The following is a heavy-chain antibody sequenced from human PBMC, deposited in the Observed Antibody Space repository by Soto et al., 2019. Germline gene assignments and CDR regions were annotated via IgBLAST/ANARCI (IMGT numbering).Heavy chain of an antibody. Sequence: PSGTLSLTCAVDGGSFSGYYWSWIRQPPGKGLEWIGEINHSGSTNYNPSLKSRVTISVDTSKNQFSLKLSSVTAADTAVYYCATPSGYGYQYWGQGTLVNVSS. CDR1: GGSFSGYY. CDR2: INHSGST. D-gene: IGHD5-18*01. CDR3: ATPSGYGYQY. V-gene: IGHV4-34*01. J-gene: IGHJ4*02.